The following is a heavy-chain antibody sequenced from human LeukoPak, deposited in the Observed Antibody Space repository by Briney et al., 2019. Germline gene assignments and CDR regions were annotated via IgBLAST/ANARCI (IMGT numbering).Heavy chain of an antibody. Sequence: ASVEVSCKASGGTFSSYAISWVRQAPGQGLEWMGRIIPIFGTANYAQKFRDRVTITTDESTSTAYMELSSLRSEDTAVYYCARRTNWNHGAFDIWGQGTMVTVSS. V-gene: IGHV1-69*05. J-gene: IGHJ3*02. D-gene: IGHD1-14*01. CDR2: IIPIFGTA. CDR1: GGTFSSYA. CDR3: ARRTNWNHGAFDI.